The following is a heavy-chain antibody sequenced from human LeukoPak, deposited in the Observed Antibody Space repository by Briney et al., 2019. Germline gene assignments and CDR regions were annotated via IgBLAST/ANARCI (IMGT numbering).Heavy chain of an antibody. V-gene: IGHV3-7*01. CDR3: ARDGTRAVVVPALDY. CDR1: GFTFSSYW. D-gene: IGHD2-2*01. J-gene: IGHJ4*02. Sequence: PGGSLRLSCAASGFTFSSYWMSWVRQAPGKGLEWVANIKQDGSEKYYVDSVRGRFTISRDNAKNSLYLQMNSLRAEDTAVYYCARDGTRAVVVPALDYWGQETLVTVSS. CDR2: IKQDGSEK.